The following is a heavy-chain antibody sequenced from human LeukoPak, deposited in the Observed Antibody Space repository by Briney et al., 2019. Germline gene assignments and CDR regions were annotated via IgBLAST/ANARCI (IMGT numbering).Heavy chain of an antibody. J-gene: IGHJ4*02. CDR2: ISSNGGST. Sequence: GGSLRLSCAASGFTFSSYAMHWVRQAPGKGLEYVSAISSNGGSTYYANSVKGRFTISRDNSKNTLYLQMGSLRAEDMAVYYCARVSRPNNRETSFDYWGQGTLVTVSS. D-gene: IGHD1/OR15-1a*01. CDR3: ARVSRPNNRETSFDY. V-gene: IGHV3-64*01. CDR1: GFTFSSYA.